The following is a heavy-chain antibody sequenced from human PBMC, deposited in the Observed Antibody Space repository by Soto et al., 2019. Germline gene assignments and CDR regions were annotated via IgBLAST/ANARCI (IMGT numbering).Heavy chain of an antibody. Sequence: GASVKVSFKASGYTLTGYYMHWVRQAPGQGLEWMGCINPNSGGTNYAQKFQGWVTMTRDTSISTAYMELSRLRSDDTAVYYCARLREGYASDYYYGMDVWGQGTTVTVSS. J-gene: IGHJ6*02. CDR1: GYTLTGYY. D-gene: IGHD3-16*01. CDR3: ARLREGYASDYYYGMDV. V-gene: IGHV1-2*04. CDR2: INPNSGGT.